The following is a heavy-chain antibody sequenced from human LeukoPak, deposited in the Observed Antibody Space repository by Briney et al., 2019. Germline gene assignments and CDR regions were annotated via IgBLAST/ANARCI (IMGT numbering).Heavy chain of an antibody. CDR2: IYTSGST. D-gene: IGHD2-2*01. J-gene: IGHJ3*02. CDR1: GGSISSGSYY. V-gene: IGHV4-61*02. CDR3: ARGYVVVPAVDAFDI. Sequence: SQTLSHTCTVSGGSISSGSYYWSWIRQPAGKGLEWIGRIYTSGSTNYNPSLKSRVTISVDTSKNQFSLKLSSVTAADTAVYYCARGYVVVPAVDAFDIWGQGTMVTVSS.